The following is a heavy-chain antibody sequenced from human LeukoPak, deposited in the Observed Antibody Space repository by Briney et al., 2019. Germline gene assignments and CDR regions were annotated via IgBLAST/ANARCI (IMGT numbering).Heavy chain of an antibody. CDR2: IRYDGSHK. CDR3: AKVRLVWFGEDEYYYYCAMDV. D-gene: IGHD3-10*01. CDR1: EFTFTSYG. J-gene: IGHJ6*02. Sequence: GGSLRLSCAASEFTFTSYGMHWVRQAPGKGLEWVSFIRYDGSHKYYADSVKGRFTISRDNSRNTLYLQMNSLRAEDTAVYFCAKVRLVWFGEDEYYYYCAMDVWGQGTTVTVSS. V-gene: IGHV3-30*02.